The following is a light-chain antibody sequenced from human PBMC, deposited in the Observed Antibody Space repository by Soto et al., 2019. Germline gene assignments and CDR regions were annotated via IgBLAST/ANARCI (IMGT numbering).Light chain of an antibody. Sequence: QSALTQPASVSGPPGQSITISCTGTSSDVGGYNYVSWYQQHPGKAPKLMIYGVSNRPSGVSNRFSGSKSGNTASLTISGLQAEDEADYYCSSYTSSSRCGVFGGGTKLTVL. CDR2: GVS. V-gene: IGLV2-14*01. J-gene: IGLJ3*02. CDR1: SSDVGGYNY. CDR3: SSYTSSSRCGV.